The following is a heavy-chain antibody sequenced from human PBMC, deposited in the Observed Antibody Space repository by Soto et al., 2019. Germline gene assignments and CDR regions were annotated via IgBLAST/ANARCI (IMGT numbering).Heavy chain of an antibody. V-gene: IGHV1-2*04. J-gene: IGHJ4*02. CDR2: INPNSGGT. Sequence: GASVKVSCKASGYTFTGYHRHWVRQAPGQGLEWMGWINPNSGGTNYAQKFQGWVTMTRDTSISTAYMELSRLRSDDTAVYYCARDRYSGSGQIDYWGQGTLLTVSS. D-gene: IGHD6-19*01. CDR1: GYTFTGYH. CDR3: ARDRYSGSGQIDY.